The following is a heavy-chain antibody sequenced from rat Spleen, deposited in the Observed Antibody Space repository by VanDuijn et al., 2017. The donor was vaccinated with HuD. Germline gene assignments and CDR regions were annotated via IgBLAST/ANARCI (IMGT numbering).Heavy chain of an antibody. D-gene: IGHD1-11*01. J-gene: IGHJ4*01. Sequence: EVQLVESDGGLVQPGRSLKLSCATSGFTFSDFYMAWVRQAPTKGLEWVASISYDGGSTYYRDSVKGRFTISRDNAKSTLYLQMDSLRSEDTATYYCARRYGGYSEYVMDAWGQGASVTVSS. CDR2: ISYDGGST. CDR3: ARRYGGYSEYVMDA. CDR1: GFTFSDFY. V-gene: IGHV5-20*01.